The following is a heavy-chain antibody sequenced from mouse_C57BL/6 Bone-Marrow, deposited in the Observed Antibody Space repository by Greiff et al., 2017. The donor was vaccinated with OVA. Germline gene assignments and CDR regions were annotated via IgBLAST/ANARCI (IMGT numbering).Heavy chain of an antibody. Sequence: ESGGDLVKPGGSLKLSCAASGFTFSSYGMSWVRQTPDKRLEWVATISSGGSYTYYPDSVKGRFTISRDNAKNTLYLQMSSLKSEDTAMYYCARYGYVDYWGQGTTLTVSS. CDR2: ISSGGSYT. V-gene: IGHV5-6*01. CDR3: ARYGYVDY. J-gene: IGHJ2*01. D-gene: IGHD1-1*02. CDR1: GFTFSSYG.